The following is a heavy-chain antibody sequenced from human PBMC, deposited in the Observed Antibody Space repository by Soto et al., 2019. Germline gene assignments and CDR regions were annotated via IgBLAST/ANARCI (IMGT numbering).Heavy chain of an antibody. D-gene: IGHD4-4*01. CDR1: GGSISSGDYY. V-gene: IGHV4-30-4*01. Sequence: SETLSLTCTVSGGSISSGDYYWSWIRQPPGKGLEWIGYIYYSGSTYYNPSLKSRVTISVGTSKNQFSLKLSSVTAADTAVYYCARGDYNDTFYYYYYGMDVWGQGTTVTVSS. J-gene: IGHJ6*02. CDR3: ARGDYNDTFYYYYYGMDV. CDR2: IYYSGST.